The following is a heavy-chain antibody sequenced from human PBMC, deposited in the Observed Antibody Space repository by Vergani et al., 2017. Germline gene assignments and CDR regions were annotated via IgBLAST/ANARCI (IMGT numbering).Heavy chain of an antibody. CDR1: GFSFSGYG. CDR2: IWYDGTKK. Sequence: QVKLVQSGGGVVQPGRSLRLSCAASGFSFSGYGMHWVRRTPGGGLEWVALIWYDGTKKHYADSVKGRFTISRDNSKNTLYLEMNSLGVEDTAVYYCARDRSGRPSDFDYWGQGTLVTVSS. CDR3: ARDRSGRPSDFDY. J-gene: IGHJ4*02. V-gene: IGHV3-33*01.